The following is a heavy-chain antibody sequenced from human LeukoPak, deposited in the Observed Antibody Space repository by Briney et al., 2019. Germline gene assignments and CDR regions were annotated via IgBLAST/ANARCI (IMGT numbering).Heavy chain of an antibody. CDR1: GFTFSSYA. Sequence: PGRSLRLSCAASGFTFSSYAMHWVRQAPGKGLEWVSYISSSSSYTNYADSVKGRFTISRDNAKNSLYLQMNSLRAEDTAVYYCARDDRFKGYGMDVWGQGTTVTVSS. CDR2: ISSSSSYT. V-gene: IGHV3-21*05. D-gene: IGHD3-3*01. CDR3: ARDDRFKGYGMDV. J-gene: IGHJ6*02.